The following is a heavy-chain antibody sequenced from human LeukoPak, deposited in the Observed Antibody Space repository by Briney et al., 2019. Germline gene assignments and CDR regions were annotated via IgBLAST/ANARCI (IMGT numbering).Heavy chain of an antibody. CDR2: IYYSGST. J-gene: IGHJ3*02. V-gene: IGHV4-39*07. D-gene: IGHD3-10*01. CDR1: GGSISSSSYY. CDR3: TSNLGSGSYAFDI. Sequence: PSETLSLTCTVSGGSISSSSYYWGWIRQPPGKGLEWIGSIYYSGSTYYNPSLRSRVTISEDTSKNQFSLKLSSVTAADTAVYFCTSNLGSGSYAFDIWGQGTMVTVSS.